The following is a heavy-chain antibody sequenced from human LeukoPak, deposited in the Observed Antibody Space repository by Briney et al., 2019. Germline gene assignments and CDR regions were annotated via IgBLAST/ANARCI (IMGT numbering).Heavy chain of an antibody. CDR3: ARDFRSVVAVAGTFDY. CDR2: ISSSGTSI. V-gene: IGHV3-11*04. Sequence: GGSLRLSCAASGFTFSDYYMSWVRQAPGKGLEWVAYISSSGTSIYSADSVKGRFTISRDNAKNSLYLQMNSLRAGDTAVYYCARDFRSVVAVAGTFDYWGQGTLVTVSS. CDR1: GFTFSDYY. D-gene: IGHD6-19*01. J-gene: IGHJ4*02.